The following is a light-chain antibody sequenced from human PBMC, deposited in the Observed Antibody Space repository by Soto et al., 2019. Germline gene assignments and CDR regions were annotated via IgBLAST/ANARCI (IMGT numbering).Light chain of an antibody. CDR3: QQYKPYSPWT. Sequence: DIKMSNYTSALSASVGDRVTITCRPSQNVSTWLAWYQQKSGKAPKPLIYAASTLQTGVPSRFIGSGSGTEFTLTICGLQPDDFATYYCQQYKPYSPWTFGQGTKVDIK. V-gene: IGKV1-5*01. CDR2: AAS. J-gene: IGKJ1*01. CDR1: QNVSTW.